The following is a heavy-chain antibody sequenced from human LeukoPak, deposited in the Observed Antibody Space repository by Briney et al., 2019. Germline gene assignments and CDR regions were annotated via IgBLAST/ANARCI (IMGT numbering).Heavy chain of an antibody. J-gene: IGHJ4*02. CDR2: ISSSSYI. CDR1: GFTFSSYG. CDR3: ARDRTFDY. Sequence: PGGSLRLSCAASGFTFSSYGLNWVRQAPGKGLEWVSSISSSSYIYYADSVKGRFTISRDNAKNSLYLQMNSLRAEDTAVYYRARDRTFDYWGQGTLVNGFS. V-gene: IGHV3-21*01.